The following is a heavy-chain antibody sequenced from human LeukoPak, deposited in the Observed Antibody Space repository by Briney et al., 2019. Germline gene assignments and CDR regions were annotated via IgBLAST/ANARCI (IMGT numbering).Heavy chain of an antibody. D-gene: IGHD5-12*01. V-gene: IGHV3-30*02. Sequence: GGSLRLSCAASGFTFSSYSMHWVRQAPGKGLEWVAFIRYDGSNKYYADSVKGRFTISRDNSKNTLYLQMNSLRAEDTAVYYCAKDRRINSGYDGVDYWGQGTLVTVSS. CDR1: GFTFSSYS. J-gene: IGHJ4*02. CDR3: AKDRRINSGYDGVDY. CDR2: IRYDGSNK.